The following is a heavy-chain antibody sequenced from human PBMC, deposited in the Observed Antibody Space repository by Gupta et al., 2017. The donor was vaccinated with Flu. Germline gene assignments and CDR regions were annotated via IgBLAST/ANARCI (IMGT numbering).Heavy chain of an antibody. CDR3: AKDLCEFSSGCIFDY. J-gene: IGHJ4*02. D-gene: IGHD3-22*01. Sequence: QVQMGESGGGVVQPGGALSNSCTASGFPFSSIAIPWARPAPGKGDERVGLISVDGSNEYYADSVRGRFTISRDNTKNAQYLQMNSLRADDTALYYCAKDLCEFSSGCIFDYWGQGALVTVSS. CDR1: GFPFSSIA. V-gene: IGHV3-30*18. CDR2: ISVDGSNE.